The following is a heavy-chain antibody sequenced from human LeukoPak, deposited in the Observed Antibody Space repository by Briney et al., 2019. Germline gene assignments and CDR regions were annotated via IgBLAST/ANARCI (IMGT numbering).Heavy chain of an antibody. CDR2: IYYSGST. Sequence: PSETLSLTCTVSGGSISSYYWSWIRQPPGKGLEWIGYIYYSGSTNYNPSLKSRVTISVDTSKNQFSLKLTSVTAADTAVYYCARARAVGAFDIWGQGTMVTVSS. D-gene: IGHD4-23*01. V-gene: IGHV4-59*01. CDR3: ARARAVGAFDI. CDR1: GGSISSYY. J-gene: IGHJ3*02.